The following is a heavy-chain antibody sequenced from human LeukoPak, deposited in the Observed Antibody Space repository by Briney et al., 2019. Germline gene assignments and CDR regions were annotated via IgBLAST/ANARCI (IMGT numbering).Heavy chain of an antibody. CDR3: AGRGTRRLPDAFDV. V-gene: IGHV1-69*04. J-gene: IGHJ3*01. Sequence: GASVKVSCKASGYTFSSFGISWVRQAPGQGLVWLGRIIPILGLANYAQNLQGRVTITADKSTSTAYMELSSLRSEDTAVYYRAGRGTRRLPDAFDVWGQGTMVTVSS. CDR1: GYTFSSFG. D-gene: IGHD1-26*01. CDR2: IIPILGLA.